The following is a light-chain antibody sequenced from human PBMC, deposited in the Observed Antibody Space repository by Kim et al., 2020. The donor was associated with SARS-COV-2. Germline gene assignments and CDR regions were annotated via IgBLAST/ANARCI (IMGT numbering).Light chain of an antibody. CDR2: YDS. CDR1: NIGSKS. V-gene: IGLV3-21*04. J-gene: IGLJ3*02. Sequence: SYELTQPPSVSVAPGQTARITCGGDNIGSKSVHWYQQRPGQAPVVVMYYDSDRPSGIPERLSGSNSGNTATLTISRVEAGDEADYYCQGWDTSSDHSVFG. CDR3: QGWDTSSDHSV.